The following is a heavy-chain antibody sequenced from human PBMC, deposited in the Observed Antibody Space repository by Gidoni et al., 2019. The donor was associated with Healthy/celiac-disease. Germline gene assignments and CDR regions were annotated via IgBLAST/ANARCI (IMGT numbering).Heavy chain of an antibody. CDR3: AGGAGLRYFDWGGNWFDP. Sequence: QVQLQQCGAGLLKPSETLSLTCAVYGWSFSCYYWSLIRQPPGKGLEWIGEINHSGSTNYNPSLKSRVTISVDTSKNQFSRKLSSVTAADTAVYYCAGGAGLRYFDWGGNWFDPWGQGTLVTVSS. J-gene: IGHJ5*02. CDR2: INHSGST. V-gene: IGHV4-34*01. CDR1: GWSFSCYY. D-gene: IGHD3-9*01.